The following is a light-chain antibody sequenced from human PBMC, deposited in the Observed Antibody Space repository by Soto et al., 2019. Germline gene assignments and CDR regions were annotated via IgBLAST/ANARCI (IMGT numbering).Light chain of an antibody. V-gene: IGKV3-20*01. CDR2: GAS. J-gene: IGKJ1*01. Sequence: EIVLTQSPGTLSLSPGERATLSCRASQSVSSSYLAWYQQKPGQAPRLLIYGASSRASGIPDRFSGSGSGTDFTLTISRLEREDFAVYYCQQYGSSLQTFGQGAKVDIK. CDR3: QQYGSSLQT. CDR1: QSVSSSY.